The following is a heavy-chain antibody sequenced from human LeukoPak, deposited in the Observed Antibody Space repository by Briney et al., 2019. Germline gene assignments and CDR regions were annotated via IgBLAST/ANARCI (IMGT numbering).Heavy chain of an antibody. J-gene: IGHJ4*02. CDR3: AKDQAGSAVPLDY. CDR1: GFIFSTNA. V-gene: IGHV3-23*01. Sequence: PGGSLRLSCAASGFIFSTNAMSWVRQAPGKGLEGVSVISGSGGSTYYADSVKGRFTISRDNSANTLYLQMSSLRAEDTAVYYCAKDQAGSAVPLDYWGQGTLVTVSS. CDR2: ISGSGGST. D-gene: IGHD6-25*01.